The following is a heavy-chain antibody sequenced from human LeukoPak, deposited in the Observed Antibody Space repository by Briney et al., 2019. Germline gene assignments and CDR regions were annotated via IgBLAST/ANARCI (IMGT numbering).Heavy chain of an antibody. Sequence: GGSLRLSCAASGFTFDDYAIHWVRQASGKGLEWVSLISSNGGSTYYADSVKGRFTISRDNAKNSLYLQMNSLRVEDTAVYYCVREEGYWGQGTLVTVSS. CDR1: GFTFDDYA. V-gene: IGHV3-43*02. CDR3: VREEGY. CDR2: ISSNGGST. J-gene: IGHJ4*02.